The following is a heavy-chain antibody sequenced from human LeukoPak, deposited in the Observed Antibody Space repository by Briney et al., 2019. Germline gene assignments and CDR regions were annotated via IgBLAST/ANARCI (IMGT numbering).Heavy chain of an antibody. CDR2: IWYDGSNK. J-gene: IGHJ2*01. V-gene: IGHV3-33*08. CDR1: GFTFSSYG. CDR3: ARDWGYGDYLYWYFDL. D-gene: IGHD4-17*01. Sequence: PGGSLRLSCSASGFTFSSYGMHWVRQAPGKGLEWVAVIWYDGSNKYYADSVKGRFTISRDNSKNTLYLQMNSLRAEDTAVYYCARDWGYGDYLYWYFDLWGRGTLVTVSS.